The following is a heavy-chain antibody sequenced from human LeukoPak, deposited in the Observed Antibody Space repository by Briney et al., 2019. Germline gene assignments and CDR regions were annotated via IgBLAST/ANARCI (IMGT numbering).Heavy chain of an antibody. CDR2: IFYTGKT. Sequence: SETLSLTCTVSRGSVYTSDYYWGSVRQPPGKGPEWIGDIFYTGKTNYNPSLKRRVSISIDTSKNQFSLKLTSVTAADTAVYYCARVFDSWGQGTLVTVSS. V-gene: IGHV4-39*07. J-gene: IGHJ4*02. CDR3: ARVFDS. CDR1: RGSVYTSDYY.